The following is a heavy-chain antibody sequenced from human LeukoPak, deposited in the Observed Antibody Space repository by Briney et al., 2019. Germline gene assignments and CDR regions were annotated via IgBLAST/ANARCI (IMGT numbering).Heavy chain of an antibody. CDR2: ISGSGGST. V-gene: IGHV3-23*01. Sequence: GGSLRLSCAASGFTFSSYGMSWVRQAPGKGLEWVSAISGSGGSTYYADSVKGRFTISRDNSKNTLYLQMNSLKTEDTAVYYCTTYPKIAVAGSDYHYMDVWGKGTTVTISS. CDR1: GFTFSSYG. CDR3: TTYPKIAVAGSDYHYMDV. J-gene: IGHJ6*03. D-gene: IGHD6-19*01.